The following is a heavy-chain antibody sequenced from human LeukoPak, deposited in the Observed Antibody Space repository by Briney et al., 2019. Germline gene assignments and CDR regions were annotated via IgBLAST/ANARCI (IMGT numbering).Heavy chain of an antibody. CDR3: ARGPNSNWSGLDF. Sequence: PGGSLRLSCAASGFTFTNYALHWVRQTPVKGLEWITLISSDGNNNVYADSVKGRFTISRDNSRNTLYLQMNSLRAEDTAVYYCARGPNSNWSGLDFWGQGTLLTVSS. J-gene: IGHJ4*02. CDR2: ISSDGNNN. D-gene: IGHD6-6*01. CDR1: GFTFTNYA. V-gene: IGHV3-30*03.